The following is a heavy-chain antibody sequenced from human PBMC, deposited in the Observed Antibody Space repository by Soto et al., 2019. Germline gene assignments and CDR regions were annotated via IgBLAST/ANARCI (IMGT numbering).Heavy chain of an antibody. CDR3: AREQSYYYGSGIDP. CDR1: GFTFSSYW. V-gene: IGHV3-7*01. J-gene: IGHJ5*02. CDR2: IRQDGSEK. Sequence: EVQLVESGGGLVQPGGSLRLSCAASGFTFSSYWMSWVRQAPGKGLEWVANIRQDGSEKYYVDSVKGRFTITRDNAKKPLYLQMNSLRAEDTAVYYCAREQSYYYGSGIDPWGQGTLVTVSS. D-gene: IGHD3-10*01.